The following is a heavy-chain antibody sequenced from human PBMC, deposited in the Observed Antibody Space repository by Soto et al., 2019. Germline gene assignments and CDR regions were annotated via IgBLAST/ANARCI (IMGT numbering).Heavy chain of an antibody. CDR1: GFTFSSNA. V-gene: IGHV3-23*01. J-gene: IGHJ5*02. Sequence: EVQLLESGGGLVQPGGSLRLSCAASGFTFSSNAMTWVRQAPGKGLEWVSVISGSGDNTYYADSVKGRFTISRDNSKNTLYLQMNSLRAEDTAVYYCASGTITCYSRLDPWGQGTLVTVSS. CDR3: ASGTITCYSRLDP. CDR2: ISGSGDNT. D-gene: IGHD2-15*01.